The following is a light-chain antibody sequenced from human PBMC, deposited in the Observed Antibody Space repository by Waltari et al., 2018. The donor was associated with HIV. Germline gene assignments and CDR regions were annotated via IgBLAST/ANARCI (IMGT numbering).Light chain of an antibody. Sequence: AIQINQSPSSLSASVGDYVTITCRASQGVKSDLGWYQQRPGKAPNLLIYAVSSLQTGVPSRFSGSGSGTTFTLTISSLQPEDFATYYCLQDYNYPPTFGQGTKV. J-gene: IGKJ1*01. V-gene: IGKV1-6*01. CDR1: QGVKSD. CDR3: LQDYNYPPT. CDR2: AVS.